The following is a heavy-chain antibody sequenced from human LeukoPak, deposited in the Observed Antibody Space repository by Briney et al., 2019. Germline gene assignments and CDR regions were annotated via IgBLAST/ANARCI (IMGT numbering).Heavy chain of an antibody. V-gene: IGHV4-34*01. CDR1: GGSFSGYY. Sequence: PSETLSLTCAVYGGSFSGYYWSWIRQPPGKGLEWIGEINHSGSTNYNPSLKSRVTISVDTSKNQFSLKLSSVTAADTAVYYCARDRGTAAAGPDFDYWGQGTLVTVPS. CDR3: ARDRGTAAAGPDFDY. CDR2: INHSGST. D-gene: IGHD6-13*01. J-gene: IGHJ4*02.